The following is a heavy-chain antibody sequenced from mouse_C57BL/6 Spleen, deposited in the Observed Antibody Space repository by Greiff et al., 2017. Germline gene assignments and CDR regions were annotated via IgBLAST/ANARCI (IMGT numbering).Heavy chain of an antibody. V-gene: IGHV1-53*01. D-gene: IGHD1-1*01. CDR3: ARNEFYYYGSSYWYFDV. Sequence: VKLQQPGTELVKPGASVKLSCKASGYTFTSYWMHWVKQRPGQGLEWIGNINPSNGGTNYNEKFKSKATLTVDKSSSTAYMQLSSLTSEDSAVYYCARNEFYYYGSSYWYFDVWGTGTTVTVSS. CDR2: INPSNGGT. J-gene: IGHJ1*03. CDR1: GYTFTSYW.